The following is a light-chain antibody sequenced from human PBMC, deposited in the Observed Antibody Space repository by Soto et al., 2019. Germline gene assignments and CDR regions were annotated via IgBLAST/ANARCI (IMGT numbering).Light chain of an antibody. Sequence: QSALTQPASVSGSPGQSITISCTGTSSDIGGHNYVSWYQQHPGKAPKLMIYEVNNRPSGVSSRFSGSKSGNTASLTISGRQAEDEADYYCSSYTNNQRLFGGGTKLTVL. J-gene: IGLJ3*02. V-gene: IGLV2-14*01. CDR2: EVN. CDR3: SSYTNNQRL. CDR1: SSDIGGHNY.